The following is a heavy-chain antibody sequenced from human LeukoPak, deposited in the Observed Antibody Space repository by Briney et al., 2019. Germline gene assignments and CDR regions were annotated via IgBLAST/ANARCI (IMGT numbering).Heavy chain of an antibody. Sequence: SVKVSCKASGYTFTSYGISWVRQAPGQGLEWMGGIIPIFGTANYAQKFQGRVTITADESTSTAYMELSSLRSEDTAVYYCASRSGYYRNFDYWGQGTLVTVSS. V-gene: IGHV1-69*13. CDR1: GYTFTSYG. CDR3: ASRSGYYRNFDY. J-gene: IGHJ4*02. CDR2: IIPIFGTA. D-gene: IGHD3-22*01.